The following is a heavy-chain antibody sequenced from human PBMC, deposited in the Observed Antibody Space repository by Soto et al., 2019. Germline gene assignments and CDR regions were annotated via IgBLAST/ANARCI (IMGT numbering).Heavy chain of an antibody. J-gene: IGHJ4*02. CDR1: GFTFDDYA. D-gene: IGHD6-13*01. Sequence: EVQLVESGGGLVQPGRSLRLSCAASGFTFDDYAMHWVRQAPGKGLEWVSGISWNSGSIGYADSVKGRFTISRDNAKNSLYLQMNSLRAEDTALYYCAKDSEAAAGSFDYWGQGTLVTVSS. CDR2: ISWNSGSI. CDR3: AKDSEAAAGSFDY. V-gene: IGHV3-9*01.